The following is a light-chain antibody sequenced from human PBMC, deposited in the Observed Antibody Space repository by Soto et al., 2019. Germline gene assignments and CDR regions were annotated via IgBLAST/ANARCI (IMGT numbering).Light chain of an antibody. CDR1: QSVRSN. J-gene: IGKJ1*01. CDR2: GAS. V-gene: IGKV3-15*01. CDR3: QQYNNWPT. Sequence: MNQSPSAVSASVGDTVTITCRASQSVRSNLAWYQQKPGQAPKVLIHGASTRATGIPARFSGSGSGTEFTLTISSLQSEDFAVYYCQQYNNWPTFGEGTKVDIK.